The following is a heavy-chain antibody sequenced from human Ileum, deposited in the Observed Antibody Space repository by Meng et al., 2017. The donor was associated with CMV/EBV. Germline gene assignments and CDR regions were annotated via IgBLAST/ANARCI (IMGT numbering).Heavy chain of an antibody. CDR1: GFNFSNHW. CDR2: IREDGGEQ. Sequence: GESLKISREASGFNFSNHWMSWVRQAPEKGLEWVANIREDGGEQYYADSVQGRFTISRDNAKNSLSLQMNSPRAEETAVYYCARDPGLDNSGNSWATFDYWGQGALVTVSS. CDR3: ARDPGLDNSGNSWATFDY. D-gene: IGHD1-26*01. J-gene: IGHJ4*02. V-gene: IGHV3-7*01.